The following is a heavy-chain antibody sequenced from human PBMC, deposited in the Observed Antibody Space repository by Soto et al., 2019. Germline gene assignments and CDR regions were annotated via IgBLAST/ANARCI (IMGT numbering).Heavy chain of an antibody. V-gene: IGHV3-23*01. J-gene: IGHJ4*02. Sequence: PGGSLRLSWVASGFTFSSYSMSWVRQAPGKGLEWVSGFRAGGDDGTTYYADSVRGRFTISRDNSKNTLFLQMNSLRAEDTAIYYCAKKVNSGSGSQYFDYFGQGTLVTVSS. CDR3: AKKVNSGSGSQYFDY. CDR2: FRAGGDDGTT. CDR1: GFTFSSYS. D-gene: IGHD3-10*01.